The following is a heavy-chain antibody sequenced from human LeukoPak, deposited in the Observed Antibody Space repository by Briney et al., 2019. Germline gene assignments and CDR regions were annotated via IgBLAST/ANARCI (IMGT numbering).Heavy chain of an antibody. Sequence: SETLSLTCTVSGGSISSSSYYWGWIRQPPGKGLEWIGSIYYSGSTYYNPSFKSRVTISVDTSKNQFSLKLSSVTAADTAVYYCASGDQLLLQPFDPWGQGTLVTVSS. D-gene: IGHD2-2*01. CDR1: GGSISSSSYY. CDR2: IYYSGST. J-gene: IGHJ5*02. CDR3: ASGDQLLLQPFDP. V-gene: IGHV4-39*01.